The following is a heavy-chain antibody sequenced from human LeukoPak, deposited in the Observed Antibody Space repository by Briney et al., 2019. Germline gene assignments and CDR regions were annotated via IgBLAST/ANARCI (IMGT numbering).Heavy chain of an antibody. CDR3: ARGGGGYCSSTSCDFDY. J-gene: IGHJ4*02. CDR2: IYHSGST. V-gene: IGHV4-30-2*01. Sequence: SQTLSLTCTVSGGSISSGGYYWSWIRQPPGKGLEWIGYIYHSGSTYYNPSLKSRVTISVDRSKNQFSLKLSSVTAADTAVYYCARGGGGYCSSTSCDFDYWGQGTLVTVSS. D-gene: IGHD2-2*01. CDR1: GGSISSGGYY.